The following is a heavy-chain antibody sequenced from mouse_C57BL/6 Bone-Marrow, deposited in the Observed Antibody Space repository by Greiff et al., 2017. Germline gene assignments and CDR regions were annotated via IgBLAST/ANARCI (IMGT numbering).Heavy chain of an antibody. V-gene: IGHV1-5*01. D-gene: IGHD2-1*01. CDR1: GYTFTSYW. J-gene: IGHJ4*01. CDR2: IYPGNSDT. Sequence: VQLQQSGTVLARPGASVKMSCKTSGYTFTSYWMHWVKQRPGQGLEWIGAIYPGNSDTSYNQKFKGKAKLTAVTSASTAYMELSSLTNEDSAVYYCTRSSDGNLLWDYAMDYWGQGTSVTVSS. CDR3: TRSSDGNLLWDYAMDY.